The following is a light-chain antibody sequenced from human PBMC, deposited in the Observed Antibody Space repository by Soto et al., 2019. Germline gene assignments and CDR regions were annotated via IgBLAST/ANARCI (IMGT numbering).Light chain of an antibody. CDR2: DNN. CDR3: GTWDSSVSGGV. CDR1: SSNIGNNV. Sequence: QSVLTQPPSVSAAPGQTVTISCSGSSSNIGNNVVSWYQQLPGTAPKLLIYDNNKRPSGIPDRFSGSKSGTSATLGITGLQTGDEADYYCGTWDSSVSGGVFGGGTKVTVL. V-gene: IGLV1-51*01. J-gene: IGLJ2*01.